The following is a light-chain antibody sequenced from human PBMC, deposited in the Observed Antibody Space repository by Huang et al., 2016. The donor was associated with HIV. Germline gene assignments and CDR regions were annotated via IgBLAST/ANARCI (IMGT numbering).Light chain of an antibody. CDR2: AAS. CDR3: QQSYSTPWT. V-gene: IGKV1-39*01. CDR1: QSISSS. Sequence: DIQMTQSPSSLSESVGDRLTITCRASQSISSSLNWYQQKPGKAPNLLIYAASSLQSGVPSRFSGSGSGTDFALTISSLQPEDFATYYCQQSYSTPWTFGQGTKVEIK. J-gene: IGKJ1*01.